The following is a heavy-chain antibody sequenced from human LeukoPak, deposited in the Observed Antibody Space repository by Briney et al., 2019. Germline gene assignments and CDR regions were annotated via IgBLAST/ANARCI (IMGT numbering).Heavy chain of an antibody. V-gene: IGHV1-69*13. D-gene: IGHD4-17*01. CDR1: GGTFSSYA. J-gene: IGHJ4*02. CDR3: ATDIGKVGTVRRGFDY. CDR2: IIPIFGTA. Sequence: SVKVSCKASGGTFSSYAISWVRQAPGQGLEWVGGIIPIFGTANYAQKFQGRVTITADESTSTAYMELSSLRSEDTAVYYCATDIGKVGTVRRGFDYWGQGTLVTVSS.